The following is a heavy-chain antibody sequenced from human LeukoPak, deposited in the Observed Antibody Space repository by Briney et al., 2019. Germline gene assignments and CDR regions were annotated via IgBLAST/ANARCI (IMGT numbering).Heavy chain of an antibody. CDR2: INPSGST. CDR3: ARGRQDITMIVVVMTSVSYYLDV. V-gene: IGHV4-34*01. J-gene: IGHJ6*03. Sequence: PSETLSLTCAVCGGSFSGYHWTWIRQSPGKGLEWIGDINPSGSTYYNPSLKSRLTISVDTSKNQFSLKLRSVTAADTAVYYCARGRQDITMIVVVMTSVSYYLDVWGKGTTVTVS. CDR1: GGSFSGYH. D-gene: IGHD3-22*01.